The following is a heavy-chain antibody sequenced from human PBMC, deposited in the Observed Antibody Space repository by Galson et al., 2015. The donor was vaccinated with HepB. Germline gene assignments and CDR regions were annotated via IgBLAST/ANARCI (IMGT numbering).Heavy chain of an antibody. Sequence: SLRLSCAASGFSFSDHYMRWIRQAPGRGLQWLAYISSSGATTDYAGSVKGRFTISRDNGATSLYLKLNSLRAEDTAVYYCARHHCTSTSCFYDYWGQGTLVTVSS. CDR3: ARHHCTSTSCFYDY. CDR1: GFSFSDHY. V-gene: IGHV3-11*01. J-gene: IGHJ4*02. D-gene: IGHD2-2*01. CDR2: ISSSGATT.